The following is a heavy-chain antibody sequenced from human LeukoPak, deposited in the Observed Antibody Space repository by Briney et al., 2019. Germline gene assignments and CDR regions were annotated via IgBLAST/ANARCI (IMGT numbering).Heavy chain of an antibody. D-gene: IGHD3-22*01. V-gene: IGHV3-11*04. Sequence: TGGSLRLSCAASGLTFSDYYMAWIRQAPGKGLEWVSFISSSGTTAYYGDSVKGRFTVSRDNGKNAPYLYMNSLRAEDTAVYYCAIQMTMITVVPYFDYWGQGALVTVSS. J-gene: IGHJ4*02. CDR2: ISSSGTTA. CDR1: GLTFSDYY. CDR3: AIQMTMITVVPYFDY.